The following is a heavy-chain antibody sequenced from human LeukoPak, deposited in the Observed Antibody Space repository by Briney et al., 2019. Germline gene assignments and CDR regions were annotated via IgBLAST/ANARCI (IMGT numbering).Heavy chain of an antibody. D-gene: IGHD3-22*01. J-gene: IGHJ4*02. CDR1: GYSFTSYW. V-gene: IGHV5-51*01. Sequence: GESLKISCQGSGYSFTSYWIGWVRQLPGKGLEWMGIIYPGDSDTRYSPSFQGQVTISADKSISTAYLQWSSLKASDTAMYYCARTDYYDSSGPGSHFDYWGQGTLVTVSS. CDR3: ARTDYYDSSGPGSHFDY. CDR2: IYPGDSDT.